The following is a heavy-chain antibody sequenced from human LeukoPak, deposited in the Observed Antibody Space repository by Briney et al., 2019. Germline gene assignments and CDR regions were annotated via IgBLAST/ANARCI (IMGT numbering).Heavy chain of an antibody. J-gene: IGHJ4*02. V-gene: IGHV1-69*05. D-gene: IGHD1-26*01. CDR1: GGTFSSYA. CDR2: IIPIFGTA. Sequence: GASVKVSCKASGGTFSSYAISWVRQAPGQGLEWMGRIIPIFGTANYAQKFQGRVTITTDESTSTAYMELSSLRSEDTAVYYCARGDSGTFDYWGQGTLVTVSS. CDR3: ARGDSGTFDY.